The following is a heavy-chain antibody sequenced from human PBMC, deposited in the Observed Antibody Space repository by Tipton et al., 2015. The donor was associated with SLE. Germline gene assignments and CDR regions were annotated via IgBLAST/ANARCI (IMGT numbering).Heavy chain of an antibody. Sequence: TLSLTCTVSGGSISSYYWSWIRQPAGKGLEWIGRSYTRGSTNYNPSLKSRVTMSVGTSKNQFSLKLSSVTAADTAVYYCARRTVVTFDVFDIRGQAPTVTVSS. CDR2: SYTRGST. CDR3: ARRTVVTFDVFDI. V-gene: IGHV4-4*07. J-gene: IGHJ3*02. D-gene: IGHD4-23*01. CDR1: GGSISSYY.